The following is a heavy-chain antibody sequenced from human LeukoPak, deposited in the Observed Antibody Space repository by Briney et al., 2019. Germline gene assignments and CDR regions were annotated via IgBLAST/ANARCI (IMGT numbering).Heavy chain of an antibody. Sequence: GGSLRLSCAASGFTFSSYGMHWVRQAPGKGLEWVAVISYDGSNKYYADSVKGRFTISRDNAKNTLYLQMNSLRAEDTAVYYCAKSTTYYYDSSGYRGAFDIWGQGTMVTVSS. V-gene: IGHV3-30*18. D-gene: IGHD3-22*01. CDR3: AKSTTYYYDSSGYRGAFDI. J-gene: IGHJ3*02. CDR2: ISYDGSNK. CDR1: GFTFSSYG.